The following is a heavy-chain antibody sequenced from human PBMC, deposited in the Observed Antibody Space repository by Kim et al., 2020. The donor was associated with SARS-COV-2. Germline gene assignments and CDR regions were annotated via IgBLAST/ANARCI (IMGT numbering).Heavy chain of an antibody. V-gene: IGHV3-11*06. D-gene: IGHD5-12*01. CDR3: ARRYDTTTYNEAFDI. J-gene: IGHJ3*02. Sequence: AASVTGRFTISRDDAKNSLYLHMNSLGAEDTALYYCARRYDTTTYNEAFDIWGQGTLVTVSS.